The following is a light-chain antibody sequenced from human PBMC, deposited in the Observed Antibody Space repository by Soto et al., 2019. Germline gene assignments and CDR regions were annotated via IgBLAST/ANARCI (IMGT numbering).Light chain of an antibody. CDR3: QQYSIYPIT. CDR2: KAS. Sequence: DIQMTQSPSTLSASVGERVTITCRASQSISSRLAWYQQKPGKAPKSLIYKASSLESGVPSRFSGGGSGTEFTLTISSLQPDDFATYYCQQYSIYPITFGRGTRLEIK. CDR1: QSISSR. J-gene: IGKJ5*01. V-gene: IGKV1-5*03.